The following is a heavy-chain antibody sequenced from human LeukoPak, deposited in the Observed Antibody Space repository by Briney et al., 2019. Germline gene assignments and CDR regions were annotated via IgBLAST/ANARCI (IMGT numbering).Heavy chain of an antibody. V-gene: IGHV4-59*08. Sequence: PGGSLRLSCAASGFTFSSYSMNWVRQAPGKGLEWIGYIYYSGSTNYNPSLKSRVTISVDTSKNQFSLKLSSVTAADTAVYYCARLGLGYCTNGVCLPSQFDYWGQGTLVTVSS. CDR1: GFTFSSYS. CDR2: IYYSGST. J-gene: IGHJ4*02. CDR3: ARLGLGYCTNGVCLPSQFDY. D-gene: IGHD2-8*01.